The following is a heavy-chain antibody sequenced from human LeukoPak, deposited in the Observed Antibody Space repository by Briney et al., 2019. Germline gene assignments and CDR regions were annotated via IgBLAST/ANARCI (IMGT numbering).Heavy chain of an antibody. Sequence: PSETLSLTCAVYGGSFSGYYWSWIRQPPGKGLEWIGEINHSGSTNYSPSLKSRVTISVDTSKNQFSLKLSSVTAADTAVYYCARAPGGSFRGWFDPWGQGTLVTVSS. D-gene: IGHD2-21*01. CDR3: ARAPGGSFRGWFDP. V-gene: IGHV4-34*01. CDR2: INHSGST. CDR1: GGSFSGYY. J-gene: IGHJ5*02.